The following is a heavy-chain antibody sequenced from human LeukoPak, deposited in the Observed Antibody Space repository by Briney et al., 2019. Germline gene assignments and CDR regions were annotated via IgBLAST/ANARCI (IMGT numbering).Heavy chain of an antibody. CDR1: GVSISSHY. D-gene: IGHD1-26*01. CDR2: IYNSGST. Sequence: SETLSLTCTVSGVSISSHYWNWVRQPPGKGLEWIGYIYNSGSTNYNPSLKSRVTISEDTSKKQFSLKLSSVTAADTAVYYCARDVGATSHNWFDPWGQGTLVTVSS. V-gene: IGHV4-59*11. CDR3: ARDVGATSHNWFDP. J-gene: IGHJ5*02.